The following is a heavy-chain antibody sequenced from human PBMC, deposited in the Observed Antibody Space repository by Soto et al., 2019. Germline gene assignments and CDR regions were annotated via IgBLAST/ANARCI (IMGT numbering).Heavy chain of an antibody. D-gene: IGHD2-2*01. CDR3: ARDCSSTSCYSY. CDR1: GFTFSDYY. Sequence: GGSLRLSCAASGFTFSDYYMTWVRQAPGKGLEWVSYISGSGSTIFYADSVKGRLTISRDNAKNSLFLQMNSLTVEDTALYYCARDCSSTSCYSYWGQGTLVTVSS. J-gene: IGHJ4*02. V-gene: IGHV3-11*01. CDR2: ISGSGSTI.